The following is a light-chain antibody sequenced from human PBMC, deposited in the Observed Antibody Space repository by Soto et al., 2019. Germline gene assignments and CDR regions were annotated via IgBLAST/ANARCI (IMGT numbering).Light chain of an antibody. CDR2: GAS. CDR1: QSVSSY. V-gene: IGKV3-20*01. J-gene: IGKJ1*01. Sequence: VLTQSPATLSLSPGERATLSCRASQSVSSYLAWYQQKPGQAPRLLIYGASSRATGIPDRFSGSGSGTDFTLTISRLEPEDFAVYYCQQYGSSRTWTFGQGTKVDIK. CDR3: QQYGSSRTWT.